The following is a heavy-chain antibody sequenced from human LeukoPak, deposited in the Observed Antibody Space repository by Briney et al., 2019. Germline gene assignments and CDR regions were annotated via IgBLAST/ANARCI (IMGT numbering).Heavy chain of an antibody. J-gene: IGHJ3*02. CDR2: IWYDGSNE. CDR1: GFTFSSYG. Sequence: PGRSLRLSCAASGFTFSSYGMHWLRQAPGKGLEWLTIIWYDGSNEYYVDSVRGRFTISRDNSKNTLYLQMNSVRAEDTAVYYCARETGICATPNSCQDAFDIWGQGTMVTVSS. D-gene: IGHD2-15*01. CDR3: ARETGICATPNSCQDAFDI. V-gene: IGHV3-33*01.